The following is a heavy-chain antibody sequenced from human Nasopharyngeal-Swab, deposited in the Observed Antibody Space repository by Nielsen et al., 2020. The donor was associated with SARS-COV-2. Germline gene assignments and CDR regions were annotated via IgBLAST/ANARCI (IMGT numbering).Heavy chain of an antibody. J-gene: IGHJ4*02. CDR1: GFTFSSYA. CDR2: ISYDGNKK. CDR3: ATSDYLDY. V-gene: IGHV3-30-3*01. Sequence: GGSLRLSCAASGFTFSSYAMHWVRQAPGKGLEWVAVISYDGNKKHDADSVKGRFTISRDNPKNTLYLQMNSLRAEDTAVYYCATSDYLDYWGQGTLVTVSS. D-gene: IGHD6-19*01.